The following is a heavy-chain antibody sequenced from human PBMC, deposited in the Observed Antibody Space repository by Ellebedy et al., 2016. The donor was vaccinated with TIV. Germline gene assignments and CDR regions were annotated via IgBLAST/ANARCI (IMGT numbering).Heavy chain of an antibody. J-gene: IGHJ3*02. Sequence: SGPTLVKPTQTLTLTCTFSGFSLSTSGVGVGWIRQPPGKALEWLALIYWNDDKRYSPSLKSRLTITKDTSKNQVVLTMTNMDPADTATYYCAQHALPGAFDIWGQGTMVTVSS. CDR2: IYWNDDK. CDR1: GFSLSTSGVG. V-gene: IGHV2-5*01. CDR3: AQHALPGAFDI.